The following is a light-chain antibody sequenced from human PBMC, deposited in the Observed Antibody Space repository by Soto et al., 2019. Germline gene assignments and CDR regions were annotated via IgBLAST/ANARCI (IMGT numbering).Light chain of an antibody. CDR3: QQYGSSIMYT. CDR1: RSLARNY. V-gene: IGKV3-20*01. CDR2: GAS. Sequence: DIVLTQSPGTLSLSPGERATLSCRASRSLARNYLAWYQQKPGQAPRLLFYGASTRATGVPDRFSGSGCGTDFVLTISRLEPEDFAIYYCQQYGSSIMYTFGQGTKLEI. J-gene: IGKJ2*01.